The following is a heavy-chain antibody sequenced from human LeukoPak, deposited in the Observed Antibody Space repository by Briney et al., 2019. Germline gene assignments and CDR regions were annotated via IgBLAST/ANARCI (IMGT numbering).Heavy chain of an antibody. CDR2: IYHSGST. J-gene: IGHJ4*02. V-gene: IGHV4-38-2*01. CDR1: GYSIRSGYY. D-gene: IGHD5-18*01. Sequence: MASETLSLTCAVSGYSIRSGYYWGWIRQPPGKGLEWVGSIYHSGSTYYNPSLKSRITISVDTSKNQSSLKLSSVTAADTAVYYCARRDTARTILSWGQGTLVTVSS. CDR3: ARRDTARTILS.